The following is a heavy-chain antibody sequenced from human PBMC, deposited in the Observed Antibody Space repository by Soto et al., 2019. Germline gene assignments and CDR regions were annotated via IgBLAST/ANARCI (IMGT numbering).Heavy chain of an antibody. CDR2: ISWNSGSI. J-gene: IGHJ3*01. CDR1: GFTFDDDA. V-gene: IGHV3-9*01. CDR3: AKDMGVNDPADAAFYF. D-gene: IGHD1-1*01. Sequence: GGSLRLSCAASGFTFDDDAMHWVRQAPGKGLEWVSGISWNSGSIGYADSVKGRFTISRDNAKNSLYLQMNSLRAEDTALYYCAKDMGVNDPADAAFYFWGQGTMVTVSS.